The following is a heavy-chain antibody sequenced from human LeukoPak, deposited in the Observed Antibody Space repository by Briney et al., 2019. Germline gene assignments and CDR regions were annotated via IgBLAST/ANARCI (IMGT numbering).Heavy chain of an antibody. Sequence: SGGSLRLSCAASGFTFSSYWMHCARQAPGKGLVWVSCISSAGSETRYADSVKGRFTISRDNAKNTLYLQMNSLTAEDTAVYYCATCSGGRCYSKGFDYWGQGTLVTVSS. D-gene: IGHD2-15*01. CDR2: ISSAGSET. CDR3: ATCSGGRCYSKGFDY. CDR1: GFTFSSYW. J-gene: IGHJ4*02. V-gene: IGHV3-74*01.